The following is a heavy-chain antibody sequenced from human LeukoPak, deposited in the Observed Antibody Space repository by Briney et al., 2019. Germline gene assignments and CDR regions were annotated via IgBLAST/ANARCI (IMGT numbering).Heavy chain of an antibody. Sequence: ASVKVSCKASGYTFTGYYMHWVRQAPGQGLEWMGWINPNSGGTNYAQKFQGRVTMTRDTSISTAYMELSRLRSDDTAVYYCASPSITIFGVVINYGMDVWGQGTTVTVSS. CDR3: ASPSITIFGVVINYGMDV. CDR2: INPNSGGT. D-gene: IGHD3-3*01. CDR1: GYTFTGYY. V-gene: IGHV1-2*02. J-gene: IGHJ6*02.